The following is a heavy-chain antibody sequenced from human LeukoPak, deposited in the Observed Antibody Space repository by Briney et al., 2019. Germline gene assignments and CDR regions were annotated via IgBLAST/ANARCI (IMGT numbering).Heavy chain of an antibody. CDR1: GFTFSTYS. J-gene: IGHJ4*02. V-gene: IGHV3-48*01. CDR2: ISSSSVTI. D-gene: IGHD6-13*01. CDR3: ARDRVLSSAGNLLDY. Sequence: GGSLRLSCTASGFTFSTYSMNWVRQAPGKGLEWISFISSSSVTIYYADSVKGRFTISRDNDKNSLYLQMNSLRAEDTAVYYCARDRVLSSAGNLLDYWGQGSLVTVSS.